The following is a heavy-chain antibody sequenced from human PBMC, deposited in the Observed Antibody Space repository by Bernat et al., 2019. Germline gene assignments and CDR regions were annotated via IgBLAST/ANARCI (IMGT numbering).Heavy chain of an antibody. CDR1: GFTFSNYW. Sequence: EVQVVESGGGLVQPGGSLRLSCAASGFTFSNYWMHWVRQAPGKGLVWVSRIDTDGSRTNYAASVKGRFTISRDNAKKTLYLQMNSLSAEDTAVYYCVREWGSFYGAGTYSYYFDYWGQGTLVTVSS. V-gene: IGHV3-74*01. CDR3: VREWGSFYGAGTYSYYFDY. J-gene: IGHJ4*02. CDR2: IDTDGSRT. D-gene: IGHD3-10*01.